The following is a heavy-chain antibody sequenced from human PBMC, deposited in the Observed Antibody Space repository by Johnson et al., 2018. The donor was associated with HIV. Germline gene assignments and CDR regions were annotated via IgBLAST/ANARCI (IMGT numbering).Heavy chain of an antibody. Sequence: MLLVESGGGVVQPGGSLRLSCAASGFTLSSHWMSWVRQAPGKGLEWVANIKQDGTEKYYVDSVRGRFTISRDNSKNTLYLQMNSLRAEDTAVYYCAKDGPVLRYFDWSDAFDIWGQGTMVTVSS. V-gene: IGHV3-7*01. CDR1: GFTLSSHW. J-gene: IGHJ3*02. D-gene: IGHD3-9*01. CDR3: AKDGPVLRYFDWSDAFDI. CDR2: IKQDGTEK.